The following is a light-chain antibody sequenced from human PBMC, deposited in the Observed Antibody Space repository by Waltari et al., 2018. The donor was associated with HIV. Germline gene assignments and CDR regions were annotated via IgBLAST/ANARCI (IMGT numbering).Light chain of an antibody. J-gene: IGKJ4*02. V-gene: IGKV4-1*01. CDR3: QQYYSPPVT. CDR1: RTILYNSDNRNY. CDR2: WAS. Sequence: DIVMTQSPDSLAVSLGERVIINCKSSRTILYNSDNRNYLAWYQQKPGQAPRILIYWASTRAFGVPERFSGSGSGTDFSLTISSLQDDDVAIYFCQQYYSPPVTFGGGTKVERK.